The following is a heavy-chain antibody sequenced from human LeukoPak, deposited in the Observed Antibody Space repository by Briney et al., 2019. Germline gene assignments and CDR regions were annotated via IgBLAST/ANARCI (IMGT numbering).Heavy chain of an antibody. CDR1: GYSFTSYY. Sequence: GASVKVSCKTSGYSFTSYYIHWVRQAPGQGLEWMGWINPDSGETNYAQRFQGRVTMTRDTSMRTAYMELSRLRSDDTAVYYCARPVVGRRSRGPFDSWGQGTLVTVSS. D-gene: IGHD2-21*01. V-gene: IGHV1-2*02. J-gene: IGHJ4*02. CDR3: ARPVVGRRSRGPFDS. CDR2: INPDSGET.